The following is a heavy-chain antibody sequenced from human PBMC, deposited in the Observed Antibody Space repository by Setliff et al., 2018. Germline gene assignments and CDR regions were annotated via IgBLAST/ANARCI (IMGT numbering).Heavy chain of an antibody. Sequence: SETLSLTCTVYGGSFTNYYWGWIRQSPGKGLEWIGEINHSGSTNYNPSLKSRVTISVDMSKNQFSLKLNSVTAADTAVYFCARFGPLDLTGDWAFDSWGQGTLVTVSS. J-gene: IGHJ4*02. D-gene: IGHD7-27*01. CDR2: INHSGST. CDR1: GGSFTNYY. CDR3: ARFGPLDLTGDWAFDS. V-gene: IGHV4-34*01.